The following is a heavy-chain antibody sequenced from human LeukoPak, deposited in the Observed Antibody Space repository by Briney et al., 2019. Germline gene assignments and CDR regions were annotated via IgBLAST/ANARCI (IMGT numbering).Heavy chain of an antibody. J-gene: IGHJ4*02. CDR2: LSVSGGNT. V-gene: IGHV3-23*01. CDR3: AKADSTTWYNNYVDG. D-gene: IGHD2-2*02. Sequence: GGSLRLSCAASGFTLSSNYMTWVRQAPGKGLEWVSALSVSGGNTYYADSVKGRFTISRANSKNTLYLQMNSLRAEDTAVYYCAKADSTTWYNNYVDGWGQGALVTVSS. CDR1: GFTLSSNY.